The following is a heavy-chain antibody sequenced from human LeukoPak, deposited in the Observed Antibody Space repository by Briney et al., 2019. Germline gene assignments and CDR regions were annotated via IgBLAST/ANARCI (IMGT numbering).Heavy chain of an antibody. CDR3: ARGSITVVPAFDI. CDR1: GGSISTYY. Sequence: MASETLSLTCTVSGGSISTYYWSWIRQPPGKGLEWFGCIYYTGSANYNPSLKSRGTISVDTSKNQFSLKLSSVTAADTAVYYCARGSITVVPAFDIWGQGTMFTVSS. V-gene: IGHV4-59*12. CDR2: IYYTGSA. J-gene: IGHJ3*02. D-gene: IGHD4-23*01.